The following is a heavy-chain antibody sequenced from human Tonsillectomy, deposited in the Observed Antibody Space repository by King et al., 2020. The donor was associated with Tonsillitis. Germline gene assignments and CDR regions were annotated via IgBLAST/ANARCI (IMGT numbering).Heavy chain of an antibody. CDR1: GFTFSSYA. J-gene: IGHJ4*02. CDR3: AKGRSGGPPAALN. Sequence: VQLVESGGGLVQPGGSLRLSCAASGFTFSSYAMSWVRQAPGKGLEWLSAISRSGDSTDYAASVKGRFTISRDNSKNTLFLQMNSLRAEDTAVYYCAKGRSGGPPAALNWGQGTLVTVSS. CDR2: ISRSGDST. V-gene: IGHV3-23*04. D-gene: IGHD2-2*01.